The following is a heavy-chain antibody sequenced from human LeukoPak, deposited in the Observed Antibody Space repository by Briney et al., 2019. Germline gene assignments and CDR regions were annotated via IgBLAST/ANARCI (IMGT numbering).Heavy chain of an antibody. J-gene: IGHJ4*02. CDR2: INHSGST. CDR1: GGSFSGYY. CDR3: AGGRTTVTTSDY. V-gene: IGHV4-34*01. D-gene: IGHD4-17*01. Sequence: SETLSLTCAVYGGSFSGYYWSWIRQPPGKGLEWIGEINHSGSTNYNPSLKSRVTISVDTSKNQFSLKLSSVIAADTAVYYCAGGRTTVTTSDYWGQGTLVTVSS.